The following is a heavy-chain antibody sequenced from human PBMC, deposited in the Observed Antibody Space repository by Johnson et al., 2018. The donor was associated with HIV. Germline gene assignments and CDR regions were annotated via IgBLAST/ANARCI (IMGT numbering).Heavy chain of an antibody. D-gene: IGHD3-22*01. V-gene: IGHV3-66*01. J-gene: IGHJ3*01. CDR1: GFSVSSNY. Sequence: MQLVESGGGFVQPGGSLRLSCSASGFSVSSNYMTWVRQAPGKGLEWVSVIYSGGNTYYADSVKGRFTISRDNSRSTVYLHMINLRADDTALYYCAREISRYYYDYAAFDLWGQGTTVTVSS. CDR2: IYSGGNT. CDR3: AREISRYYYDYAAFDL.